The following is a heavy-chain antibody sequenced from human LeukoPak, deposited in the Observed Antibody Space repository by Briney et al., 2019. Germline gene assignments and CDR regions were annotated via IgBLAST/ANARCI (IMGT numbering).Heavy chain of an antibody. J-gene: IGHJ4*02. Sequence: PGGSLRLSCAASGFTFSSYWMNWVRQAPGKGLEWVSSISSSSSYIYYADSVKGRFTISRDNAKNSLYLQMNSLRAEDTAVYYCARDLITGTEPAYWGQGTLVTVSS. CDR1: GFTFSSYW. D-gene: IGHD1-20*01. V-gene: IGHV3-21*01. CDR3: ARDLITGTEPAY. CDR2: ISSSSSYI.